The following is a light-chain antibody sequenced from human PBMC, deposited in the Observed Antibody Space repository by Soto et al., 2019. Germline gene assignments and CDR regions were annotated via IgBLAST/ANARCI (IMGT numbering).Light chain of an antibody. CDR2: GAS. J-gene: IGKJ5*01. CDR3: QQYGSSST. Sequence: EIVLTQSPATLSLSPGETATLSCRASQRVTGNYLAWYQQKPGQAPRLLIYGASSRATGVPFRFSGSGSATDFTLTISRLEPEDFALYYCQQYGSSSTFGQGTRLDIK. V-gene: IGKV3-20*01. CDR1: QRVTGNY.